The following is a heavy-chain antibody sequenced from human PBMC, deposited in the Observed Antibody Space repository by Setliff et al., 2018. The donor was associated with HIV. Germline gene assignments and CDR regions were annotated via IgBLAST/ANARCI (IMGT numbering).Heavy chain of an antibody. Sequence: ASVKVSCKASGYSFTSYGVSWVRQAPGQGLEWMGWISAYNVNTNYAQKLQGRVTMTTDTSTGTAYMELRSLRSDDTAVYYCARGAYPQVHFDYWGQGTLVTVSS. CDR2: ISAYNVNT. J-gene: IGHJ4*02. CDR1: GYSFTSYG. CDR3: ARGAYPQVHFDY. V-gene: IGHV1-18*01.